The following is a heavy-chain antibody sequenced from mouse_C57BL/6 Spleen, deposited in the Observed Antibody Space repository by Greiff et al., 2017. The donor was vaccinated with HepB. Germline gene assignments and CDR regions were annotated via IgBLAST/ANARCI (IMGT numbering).Heavy chain of an antibody. CDR3: AREEKITTVLAAGDY. V-gene: IGHV1-81*01. CDR1: GYTFTSYG. Sequence: QVQLQQSGAELARPGASVKLSCKASGYTFTSYGISWVKQRTGQGLEWIGEIYPRSGNTYYNEKFKGKATLTADKSSSTAYMELRSLTSEDSAVYFCAREEKITTVLAAGDYWGQGTTLTVSS. D-gene: IGHD1-1*01. CDR2: IYPRSGNT. J-gene: IGHJ2*01.